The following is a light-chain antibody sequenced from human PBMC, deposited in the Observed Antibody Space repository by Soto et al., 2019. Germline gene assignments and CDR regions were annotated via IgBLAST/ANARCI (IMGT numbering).Light chain of an antibody. CDR2: EGS. CDR1: SSDVGSYNL. J-gene: IGLJ1*01. Sequence: QYALTQPACVSGSPGQSITISCTGTSSDVGSYNLVSWYQQHPGKAPKLMIYEGSKRPSGVSNRFSGSKSGNTASLTISGLQAEDEADYYCCSYAGSSGYVFATGPKANVL. CDR3: CSYAGSSGYV. V-gene: IGLV2-23*01.